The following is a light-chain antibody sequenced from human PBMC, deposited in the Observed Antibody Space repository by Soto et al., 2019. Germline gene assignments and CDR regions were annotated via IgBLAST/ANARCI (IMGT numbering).Light chain of an antibody. V-gene: IGLV2-14*01. Sequence: QSVLTQPASVSGSPGQSITLSCTGTTSDVGGYRFVSWYQQHPGKAPKLMIYEVTNRPSGVSDRFSGSKSGNTASLTISGLQAEDEADYYCYSYTTTSTYVFGSGTMVTVL. CDR1: TSDVGGYRF. CDR2: EVT. CDR3: YSYTTTSTYV. J-gene: IGLJ1*01.